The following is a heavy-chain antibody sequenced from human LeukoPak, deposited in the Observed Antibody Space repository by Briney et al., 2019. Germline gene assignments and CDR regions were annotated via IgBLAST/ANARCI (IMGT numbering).Heavy chain of an antibody. J-gene: IGHJ3*02. Sequence: PAGSLTLSCAASGFTFRKYAMHWVRQAPGKGLEYVSGISSNGGSTSYANSVRGRFTISRDNSKNTLYLQMGSLRAEDMAVYYCAREMTVTGDAFDIWGQGTMGTVSS. V-gene: IGHV3-64*01. CDR1: GFTFRKYA. D-gene: IGHD4-17*01. CDR2: ISSNGGST. CDR3: AREMTVTGDAFDI.